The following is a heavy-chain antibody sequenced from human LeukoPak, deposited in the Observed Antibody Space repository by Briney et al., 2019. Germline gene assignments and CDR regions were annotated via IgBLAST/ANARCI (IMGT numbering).Heavy chain of an antibody. Sequence: PSETLSLTCSVSGGSFSTYYWTWIRQPPGKGLEWIGHIYYTGSAEYNPSLKSRVTISVDTSKNQFSLNLSSVTAADAAVYYCARDRWEGYDILTGNFYHYGMDVWGQGTTVTVSS. V-gene: IGHV4-59*01. CDR1: GGSFSTYY. CDR2: IYYTGSA. D-gene: IGHD3-9*01. CDR3: ARDRWEGYDILTGNFYHYGMDV. J-gene: IGHJ6*02.